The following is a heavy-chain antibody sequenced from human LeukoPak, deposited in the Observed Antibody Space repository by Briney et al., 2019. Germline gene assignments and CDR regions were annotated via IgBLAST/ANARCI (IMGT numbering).Heavy chain of an antibody. J-gene: IGHJ5*02. CDR1: GYSFTSYW. CDR2: IYPGDSDT. D-gene: IGHD3-16*02. V-gene: IGHV5-51*01. Sequence: GESLKISCKGSGYSFTSYWIGWVRQMPGKGLEWMGIIYPGDSDTRYSPSFQGQVTISADKSISTAYLQWGSLKASDTAMYYCARLCDYVWGSYRGNWFDPWGQGTLVTVSS. CDR3: ARLCDYVWGSYRGNWFDP.